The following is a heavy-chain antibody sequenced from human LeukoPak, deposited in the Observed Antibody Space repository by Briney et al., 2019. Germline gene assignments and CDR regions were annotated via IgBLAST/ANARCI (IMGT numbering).Heavy chain of an antibody. CDR3: SKSSEVVVAATLFDY. CDR2: VSGSGGST. D-gene: IGHD2-15*01. V-gene: IGHV3-23*01. J-gene: IGHJ4*02. CDR1: GFTFSSYA. Sequence: GGSLRLSCAASGFTFSSYAMSWVRQAPGKGLEWVSGVSGSGGSTSYADSVKGRFTISREDTKNTLYLQMNSLRAEDTAVYYCSKSSEVVVAATLFDYRGQGTLVTVSS.